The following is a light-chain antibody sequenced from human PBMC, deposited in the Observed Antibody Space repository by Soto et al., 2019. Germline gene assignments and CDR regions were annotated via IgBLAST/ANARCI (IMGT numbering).Light chain of an antibody. CDR1: QSVSSN. J-gene: IGKJ1*01. Sequence: EIVMTQSPATLSVSPGERATRSCRASQSVSSNLAWYQQKPGQAPRLLFYGASTRATGIPGRFSGSGSGTEFTLTISSLQSEDFAVYYCQQYDNWPWTFGQGTKVEIK. CDR2: GAS. V-gene: IGKV3-15*01. CDR3: QQYDNWPWT.